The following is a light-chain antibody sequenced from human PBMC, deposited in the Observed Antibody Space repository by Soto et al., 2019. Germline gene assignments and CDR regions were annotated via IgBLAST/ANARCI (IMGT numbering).Light chain of an antibody. V-gene: IGKV1-39*01. Sequence: DIQMTQSPSSLSASVGDRVTITCRASQTIYQALNWYQQKPGKAPRLLISSATALQRGVPSRYSCSGYGAAFTLIIRSLLPEDLGTYYCQHIFTTSFTFGPATKVDV. CDR1: QTIYQA. CDR2: SAT. CDR3: QHIFTTSFT. J-gene: IGKJ3*01.